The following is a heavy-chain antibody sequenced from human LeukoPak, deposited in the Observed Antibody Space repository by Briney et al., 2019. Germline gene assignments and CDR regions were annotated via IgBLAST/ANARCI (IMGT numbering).Heavy chain of an antibody. D-gene: IGHD1-26*01. CDR2: TS. CDR3: ARDTTMYYYYYGMDV. Sequence: SETLSLTCTVSGGSMTAGDYYWGWVRQPPGTGLQWIATSYQGASLKSRVTISLDTSKNQFSLRLTSVTAADTAVYYCARDTTMYYYYYGMDVWGQGTTVTVSS. V-gene: IGHV4-39*07. J-gene: IGHJ6*02. CDR1: GGSMTAGDYY.